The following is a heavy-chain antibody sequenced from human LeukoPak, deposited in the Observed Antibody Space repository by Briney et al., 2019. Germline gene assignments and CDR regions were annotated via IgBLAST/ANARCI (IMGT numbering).Heavy chain of an antibody. CDR3: ARWYSSGWAFDY. V-gene: IGHV4-59*08. Sequence: SETLSLTCTVSGGTISSYYWNWLRQPPGKGLEWIGYMHSSGNTKYNPSLKSRVTISVDTSKNQFSLKLTSVTAADTAVYYCARWYSSGWAFDYWGQGTLVTVSS. D-gene: IGHD6-19*01. CDR1: GGTISSYY. J-gene: IGHJ4*02. CDR2: MHSSGNT.